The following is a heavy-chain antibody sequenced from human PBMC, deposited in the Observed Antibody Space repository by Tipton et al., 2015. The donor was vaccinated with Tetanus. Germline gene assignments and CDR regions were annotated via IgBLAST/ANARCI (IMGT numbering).Heavy chain of an antibody. J-gene: IGHJ4*02. CDR2: SWYDGTDK. D-gene: IGHD2-15*01. CDR1: GFIFSSYG. V-gene: IGHV3-33*01. CDR3: AREAECRGGSRFSGGCDN. Sequence: SGFIFSSYGIHWVRQAPGQGLEWAAVSWYDGTDKYYADSVKGRFTISRDNSKNTLYLQMNSLRAEDTAVYYCAREAECRGGSRFSGGCDNGGQGTQVTVSS.